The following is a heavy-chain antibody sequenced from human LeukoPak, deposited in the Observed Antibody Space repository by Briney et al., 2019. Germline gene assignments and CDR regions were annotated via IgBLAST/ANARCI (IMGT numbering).Heavy chain of an antibody. CDR3: ARVEGENPRWFDP. V-gene: IGHV3-74*01. CDR2: INTDGTNT. CDR1: GFIFSGYW. J-gene: IGHJ5*02. Sequence: PGGSLRLSCAASGFIFSGYWMHWVRQAPGKGLVWVSRINTDGTNTNYADSVKGRFTISRDNAKNTLYLQMGSLRVEDTAVYYCARVEGENPRWFDPWGQGTLVTVSS. D-gene: IGHD3-10*01.